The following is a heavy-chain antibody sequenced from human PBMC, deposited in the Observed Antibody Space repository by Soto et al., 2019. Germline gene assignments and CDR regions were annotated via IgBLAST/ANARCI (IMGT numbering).Heavy chain of an antibody. D-gene: IGHD3-10*01. Sequence: ASVKVSCKASGYTFTGYGISWVRQAPGQGLEWMGWISAYNGNTNYAQKLQGRVTMTTDTSTSTAYMELRSLRSDDTAVYYCAREPSSHYYGSGSYKDVWGKGTTVTVSS. V-gene: IGHV1-18*01. J-gene: IGHJ6*04. CDR2: ISAYNGNT. CDR1: GYTFTGYG. CDR3: AREPSSHYYGSGSYKDV.